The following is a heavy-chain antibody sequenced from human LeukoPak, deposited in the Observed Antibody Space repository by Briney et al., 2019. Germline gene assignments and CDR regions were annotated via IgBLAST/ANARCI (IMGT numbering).Heavy chain of an antibody. D-gene: IGHD3-10*01. Sequence: PSETLSLTCAVYGGSLSHYYWSWIRQPPGKGLEWIGEINHSGSTNYNPSLKSLVTISVDMSKNQFSLELTSVTAADTAVYYCARGPASGSNFAWFDPWGQGTLVTVSS. CDR3: ARGPASGSNFAWFDP. CDR1: GGSLSHYY. V-gene: IGHV4-34*01. CDR2: INHSGST. J-gene: IGHJ5*02.